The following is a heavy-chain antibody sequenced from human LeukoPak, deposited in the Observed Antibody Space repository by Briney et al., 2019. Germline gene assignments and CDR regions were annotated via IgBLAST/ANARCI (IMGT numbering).Heavy chain of an antibody. CDR2: IYTSGST. Sequence: SETLSLTCTVSGGSISSGSYYWSWIRQPAGKGLEWIGRIYTSGSTNYNPSLKSRVTISVDTSKNQFSLKLSSVTAADTAVYYCARHAQGSSGYSYYFDYWGQGTLVTVSS. D-gene: IGHD3-22*01. CDR3: ARHAQGSSGYSYYFDY. CDR1: GGSISSGSYY. V-gene: IGHV4-61*02. J-gene: IGHJ4*02.